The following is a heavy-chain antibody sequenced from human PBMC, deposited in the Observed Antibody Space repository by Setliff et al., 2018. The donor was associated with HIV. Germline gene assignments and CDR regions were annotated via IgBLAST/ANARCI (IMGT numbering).Heavy chain of an antibody. V-gene: IGHV4-38-2*01. J-gene: IGHJ3*02. CDR3: ARVYYGSGSSDAFDI. D-gene: IGHD3-10*01. CDR2: IYHSGST. Sequence: PSETLSLTCAVSGYSISSGYYWGWIRQPPGKGLEWIGSIYHSGSTYYNPSLKSRVTISVDTSKNQFSLKLSSVTAADTAVYYCARVYYGSGSSDAFDIWGQGTMVTVSS. CDR1: GYSISSGYY.